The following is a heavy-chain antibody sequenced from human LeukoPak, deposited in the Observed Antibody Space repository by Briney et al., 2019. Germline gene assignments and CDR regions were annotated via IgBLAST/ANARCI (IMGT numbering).Heavy chain of an antibody. V-gene: IGHV4-39*01. CDR1: GGSISSSSFY. CDR2: IYYSGST. CDR3: ARTGYSSNWSDNWFDP. D-gene: IGHD6-13*01. J-gene: IGHJ5*02. Sequence: NPSETLSLTCTVSGGSISSSSFYWGWIRQPPGKGLERIGSIYYSGSTYYNPSLKSRVTISVDTSKNQFSLRLSSVTAADTAVYYCARTGYSSNWSDNWFDPWGQGTLVTVTS.